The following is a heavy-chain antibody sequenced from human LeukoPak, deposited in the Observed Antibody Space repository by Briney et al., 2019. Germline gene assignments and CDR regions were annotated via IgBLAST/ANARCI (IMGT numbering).Heavy chain of an antibody. CDR1: GYSFTSYW. J-gene: IGHJ4*02. CDR3: ARGGHYDILTGPITFDY. V-gene: IGHV5-10-1*01. Sequence: GESLKISCKGSGYSFTSYWISWVRQMPGKGLEWMGRIDPSDSYTNYSPSFQGHVTISADKSISTAYLQWSSLKASDTAMYYCARGGHYDILTGPITFDYWGQGTLVTASS. CDR2: IDPSDSYT. D-gene: IGHD3-9*01.